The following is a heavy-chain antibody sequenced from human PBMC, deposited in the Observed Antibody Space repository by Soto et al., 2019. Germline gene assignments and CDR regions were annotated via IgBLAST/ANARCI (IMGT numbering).Heavy chain of an antibody. CDR2: IYPGDSDT. D-gene: IGHD3-22*01. CDR1: GYSFTSYW. J-gene: IGHJ3*02. V-gene: IGHV5-51*01. Sequence: PGESLKISCKGSGYSFTSYWIGWVRQMPGKGLEWMGIIYPGDSDTRYSPSFQGQVTISADKSISTAYLQWSSLKASDTAVYYCARVTYYYDSSGSWAYDAFDIWGQGTMVTVSS. CDR3: ARVTYYYDSSGSWAYDAFDI.